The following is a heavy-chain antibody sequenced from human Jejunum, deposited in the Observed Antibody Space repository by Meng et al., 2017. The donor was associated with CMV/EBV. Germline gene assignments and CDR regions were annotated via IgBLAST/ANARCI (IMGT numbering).Heavy chain of an antibody. J-gene: IGHJ4*02. D-gene: IGHD2/OR15-2a*01. CDR2: IYTSGNT. Sequence: GRLQKTGPGLVHPSQAPPLTCPAPGDSISSGSRYWGWVRQPAGKGLEWIGRIYTSGNTDIHPSLRRRVTISSDTSRNQLSLRLTSVTAADTAIYYCVRDWGNNGFDSWGQGILVTVSS. CDR3: VRDWGNNGFDS. V-gene: IGHV4-61*02. CDR1: GDSISSGSRY.